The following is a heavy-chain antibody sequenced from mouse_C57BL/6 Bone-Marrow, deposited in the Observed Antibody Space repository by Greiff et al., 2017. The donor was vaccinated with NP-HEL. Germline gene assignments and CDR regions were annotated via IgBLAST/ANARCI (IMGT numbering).Heavy chain of an antibody. Sequence: EVKVEESGGGLVQPGGSMKLSCVASGFTFSNYWMNWVRQSPEKGLEWVAQIRLKSDNYATYYAESVKGRFTISRDASKSSVYLQMNNLRAEDTGSYYCTGYIYYCNLDYWGQGTTLTVSS. CDR1: GFTFSNYW. CDR2: IRLKSDNYAT. CDR3: TGYIYYCNLDY. V-gene: IGHV6-3*01. D-gene: IGHD2-1*01. J-gene: IGHJ2*01.